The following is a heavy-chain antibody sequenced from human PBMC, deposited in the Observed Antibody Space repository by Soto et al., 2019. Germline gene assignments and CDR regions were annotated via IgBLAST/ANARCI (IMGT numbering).Heavy chain of an antibody. V-gene: IGHV3-23*01. D-gene: IGHD2-21*01. CDR1: GFAFSGYV. Sequence: EVQLLESGGGLVQPGGSLRLSCVASGFAFSGYVMTWVRQAPGKGLDWLSSISGSGDRTFYADSVKGRFTISRDTSKNMLYLQMNRLRPEDTAVYYCAKIGVMNSLDMWFDSWGQGTLVTVSA. J-gene: IGHJ5*01. CDR2: ISGSGDRT. CDR3: AKIGVMNSLDMWFDS.